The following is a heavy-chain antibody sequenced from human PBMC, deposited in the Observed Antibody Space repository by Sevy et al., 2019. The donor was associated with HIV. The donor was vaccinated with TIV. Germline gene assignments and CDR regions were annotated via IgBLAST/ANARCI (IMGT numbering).Heavy chain of an antibody. CDR3: VRDSPYTSDDHWYFGIDV. Sequence: GGSLRLSCAASGITFSDHYMSWIRQAPGKGLEWVAYITNSGTTKYYADSEKGRFTISRDNARNSLYLQMNSLTADDAAVYYCVRDSPYTSDDHWYFGIDVWGQGTTVTVSS. CDR2: ITNSGTTK. J-gene: IGHJ6*02. CDR1: GITFSDHY. V-gene: IGHV3-11*01. D-gene: IGHD3-22*01.